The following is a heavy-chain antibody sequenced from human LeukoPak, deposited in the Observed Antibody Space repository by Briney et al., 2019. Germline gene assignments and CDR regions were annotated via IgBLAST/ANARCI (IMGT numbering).Heavy chain of an antibody. CDR2: ISRTSGTI. Sequence: PSETLSLTCTVSGGSISSSSYYWGWIRQAPGKGLEWISYISRTSGTIYYADSVRGRFTMSRDNAKNSLSLQLNSLRAEDTAVYYCARSGNNYGNFWFDYWGQGTLVTVSS. D-gene: IGHD5-18*01. CDR3: ARSGNNYGNFWFDY. CDR1: GGSISSSS. J-gene: IGHJ4*02. V-gene: IGHV3-48*04.